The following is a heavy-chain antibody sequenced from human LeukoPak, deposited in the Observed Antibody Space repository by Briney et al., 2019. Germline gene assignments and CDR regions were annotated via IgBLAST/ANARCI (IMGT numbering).Heavy chain of an antibody. Sequence: GGSLRLSCAASGFTFSSYAMRWVRQAPGKGLEWVAVISYDGSNKYYADSVKGRFTISRDNSKNTLYLQMNSLRAEDTAVYYCASDKSVYGDYGEFDYWGQGTLVTVCS. D-gene: IGHD4-17*01. CDR3: ASDKSVYGDYGEFDY. V-gene: IGHV3-30-3*01. CDR2: ISYDGSNK. CDR1: GFTFSSYA. J-gene: IGHJ4*02.